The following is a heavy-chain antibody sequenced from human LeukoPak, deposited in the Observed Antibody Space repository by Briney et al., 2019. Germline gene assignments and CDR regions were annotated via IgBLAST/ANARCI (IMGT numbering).Heavy chain of an antibody. CDR3: AKRARFGELAA. D-gene: IGHD3-10*01. CDR2: IDSGDRT. Sequence: GGSLRLSCAASGFTVSSNYMNWVRQAPGKGLEWVSVIDSGDRTYYADSVKGRFTISRDNSKNTLYLQMNSLRADDTAVYYCAKRARFGELAAWGQGTLVTVSS. J-gene: IGHJ5*02. V-gene: IGHV3-66*01. CDR1: GFTVSSNY.